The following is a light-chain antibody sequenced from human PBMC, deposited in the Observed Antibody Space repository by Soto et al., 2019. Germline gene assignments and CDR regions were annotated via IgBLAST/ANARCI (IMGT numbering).Light chain of an antibody. Sequence: DIVMTQSPDSLPVSLGERATINCKSSQTVLDRSNNKNYLAWYQQKPGQPPKLLMYWASTRESGVPDRFSGSGSGTDFTLTVNSLQAEDGAVYYCQPYYDTPPFTFGVGTKVEIK. CDR1: QTVLDRSNNKNY. CDR2: WAS. CDR3: QPYYDTPPFT. V-gene: IGKV4-1*01. J-gene: IGKJ4*01.